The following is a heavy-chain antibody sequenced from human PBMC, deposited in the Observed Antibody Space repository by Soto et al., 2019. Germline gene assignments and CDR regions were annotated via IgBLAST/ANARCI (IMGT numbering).Heavy chain of an antibody. Sequence: QVQLQESGPGLVKPSETLSLTCTVSGGSISSYYWSWIRQPPGKGLEWIGYIYYSGSTNYNPSLKMRVTISVDTSKNQFSLKLSSVTAADTAVYYCASLLGYCSGGSCADYWGQGTLVTVSS. CDR1: GGSISSYY. J-gene: IGHJ4*02. D-gene: IGHD2-15*01. CDR3: ASLLGYCSGGSCADY. V-gene: IGHV4-59*08. CDR2: IYYSGST.